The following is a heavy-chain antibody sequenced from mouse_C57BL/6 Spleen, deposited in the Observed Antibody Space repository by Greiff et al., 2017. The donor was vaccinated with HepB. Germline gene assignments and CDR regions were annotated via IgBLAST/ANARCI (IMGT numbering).Heavy chain of an antibody. V-gene: IGHV1-61*01. CDR1: GYTFTSYW. D-gene: IGHD2-3*01. CDR3: ARGDAGYYDY. Sequence: QVQLQQSGAELVRPGSSVKLSCKASGYTFTSYWMDWVKQRPGQGLEWIGNIYPSDSETHYNQKFKDKATLTVDKSSSTAYMQLSSLTSEDSAVYYCARGDAGYYDYWGQGTTLTVSS. CDR2: IYPSDSET. J-gene: IGHJ2*01.